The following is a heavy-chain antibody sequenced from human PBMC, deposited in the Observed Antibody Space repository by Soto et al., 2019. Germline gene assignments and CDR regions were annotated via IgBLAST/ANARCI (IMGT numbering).Heavy chain of an antibody. CDR1: GGTFSSYA. CDR3: ASPSYDSSGYRPPYFDY. V-gene: IGHV1-69*13. Sequence: SVKVSCKASGGTFSSYAISWVRQAPGQGLEWMGGIIPIFGTANYAQKFQGRVTITADESTSTAYMELSSLRSEDTAVYYCASPSYDSSGYRPPYFDYWGQGTLVTVSS. CDR2: IIPIFGTA. D-gene: IGHD3-22*01. J-gene: IGHJ4*02.